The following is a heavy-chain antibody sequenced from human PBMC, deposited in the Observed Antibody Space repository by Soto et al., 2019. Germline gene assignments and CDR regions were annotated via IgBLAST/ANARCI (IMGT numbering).Heavy chain of an antibody. V-gene: IGHV3-48*01. J-gene: IGHJ4*02. CDR2: ISSSSSTI. D-gene: IGHD2-2*01. CDR1: GFTFSSYS. CDR3: DREGDIVVVPAEYFDS. Sequence: EVQLVESGGGLVQPGGSLRLSCAASGFTFSSYSMNWVRQAPGKGLEWVSYISSSSSTIYYADSVKGRFTISRGNAKNSLELQMNSLRAEDTAVYYCDREGDIVVVPAEYFDSWGQGTLVTVSS.